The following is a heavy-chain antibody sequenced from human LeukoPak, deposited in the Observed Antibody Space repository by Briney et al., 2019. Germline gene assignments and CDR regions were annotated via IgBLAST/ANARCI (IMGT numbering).Heavy chain of an antibody. CDR3: ARDFPGIAVAGTRPLDY. CDR1: GFTVSRNY. CDR2: IYSGGST. V-gene: IGHV3-53*01. Sequence: PGGSLRLSCAASGFTVSRNYMTWVRQAPGKGLEWVSVIYSGGSTYYADSVKGRFTISRDNSKNTSYLQMNSLRAEDTAVYYCARDFPGIAVAGTRPLDYWGQGTLVTVSS. J-gene: IGHJ4*02. D-gene: IGHD6-19*01.